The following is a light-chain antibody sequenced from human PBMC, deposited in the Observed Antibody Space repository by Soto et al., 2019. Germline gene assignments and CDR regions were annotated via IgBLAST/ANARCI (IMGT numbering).Light chain of an antibody. CDR2: EVS. Sequence: QSALTQPPSASGSPGQSVTISCTGTSSDVGGYNFVSWYQQYPGKAPKLMIYEVSKRPSGVPDRFSGSKSGNTASLTVSGLQAEDEADYYCSSYAGNNNVFGGETNLTVL. CDR3: SSYAGNNNV. V-gene: IGLV2-8*01. CDR1: SSDVGGYNF. J-gene: IGLJ2*01.